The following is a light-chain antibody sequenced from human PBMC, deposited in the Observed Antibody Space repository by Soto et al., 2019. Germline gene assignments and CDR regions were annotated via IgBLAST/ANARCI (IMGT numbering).Light chain of an antibody. CDR3: QQRSNWLT. Sequence: EIVLTQSPATLSLSPGERATLSCRASQSISSYLAWYQQKPGQAPRLLIYDASNKATGIPARFSSSGSGTDTTPTISSLAPEDFAVYYYQQRSNWLTFGGGTKVEIE. J-gene: IGKJ4*01. V-gene: IGKV3-11*01. CDR2: DAS. CDR1: QSISSY.